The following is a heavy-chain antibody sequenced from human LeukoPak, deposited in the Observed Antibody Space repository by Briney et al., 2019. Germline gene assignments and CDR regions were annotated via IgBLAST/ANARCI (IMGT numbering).Heavy chain of an antibody. CDR1: GYTFTGYY. Sequence: ASVKVPCKASGYTFTGYYMHWVRQAPGQGLEWMGWINPNSGGTNYAQKFQGRVTMTRDTSISTAYMELSRLRSDDTAVYYCARGYCSSTSCYFNFDYWGQGTLVTVSS. D-gene: IGHD2-2*01. J-gene: IGHJ4*02. CDR2: INPNSGGT. V-gene: IGHV1-2*02. CDR3: ARGYCSSTSCYFNFDY.